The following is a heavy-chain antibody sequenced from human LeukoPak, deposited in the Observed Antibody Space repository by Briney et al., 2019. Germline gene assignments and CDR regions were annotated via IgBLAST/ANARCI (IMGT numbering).Heavy chain of an antibody. CDR2: INHSGST. CDR1: GGSFSGYY. D-gene: IGHD6-6*01. V-gene: IGHV4-34*01. J-gene: IGHJ6*03. Sequence: SETLSLTCAVYGGSFSGYYWSWIRQPPGKGLEWIGEINHSGSTNYNPSLKSRVTISVDTSKNQFSLKLSSVTAADTAVYYCARGRIAARPLYYYYYMDVWRKGTTVTVCS. CDR3: ARGRIAARPLYYYYYMDV.